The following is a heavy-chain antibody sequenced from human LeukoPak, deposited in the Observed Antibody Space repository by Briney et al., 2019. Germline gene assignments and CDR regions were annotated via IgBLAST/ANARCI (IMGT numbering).Heavy chain of an antibody. CDR2: INAGNGNT. J-gene: IGHJ4*02. V-gene: IGHV1-3*01. Sequence: ASVKVSCKASGYTFTSYAMHWVRQAPGQRLEWMGWINAGNGNTKYSQKFQGRVTITRDTSASTAYMELSSLRSEDTAVYYCARGKVTMVRGVNAQGAFGYWGQGTLVTVSS. D-gene: IGHD3-10*01. CDR3: ARGKVTMVRGVNAQGAFGY. CDR1: GYTFTSYA.